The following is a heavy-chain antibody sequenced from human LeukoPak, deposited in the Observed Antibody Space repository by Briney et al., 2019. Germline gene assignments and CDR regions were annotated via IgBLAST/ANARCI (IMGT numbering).Heavy chain of an antibody. J-gene: IGHJ4*02. D-gene: IGHD6-13*01. CDR3: ARGRGSPSSSWSNFDY. V-gene: IGHV4-59*08. CDR1: GGSISSYY. CDR2: IHYSGST. Sequence: PSETLSLTCTVSGGSISSYYWSWIRQPPGKGLEWIGYIHYSGSTNYNPSLKSRVTISVDTSKNQFSLKLSSVTAADTAVYFCARGRGSPSSSWSNFDYWGQGTLVTVSS.